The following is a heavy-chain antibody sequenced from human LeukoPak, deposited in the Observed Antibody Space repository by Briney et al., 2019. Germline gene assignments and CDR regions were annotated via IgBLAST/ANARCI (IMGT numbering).Heavy chain of an antibody. V-gene: IGHV1-3*01. J-gene: IGHJ4*02. D-gene: IGHD2-15*01. Sequence: ASVKVSCKASGYTFTTYAMHWVRQAPGQRLEWMGWINAGNGNTKYSQKFQARVTITRDTSASAAYMELSSLRSEDTAVYYCARDPIGSRWPYYFDYWGQGTLVTVSS. CDR1: GYTFTTYA. CDR3: ARDPIGSRWPYYFDY. CDR2: INAGNGNT.